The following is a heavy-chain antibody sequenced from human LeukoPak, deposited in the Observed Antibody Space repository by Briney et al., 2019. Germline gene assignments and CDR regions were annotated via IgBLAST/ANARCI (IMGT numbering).Heavy chain of an antibody. CDR2: IFYNGNT. CDR3: ARGGYYCLDV. V-gene: IGHV4-59*01. Sequence: SETLSLTCTVSDGSMSPYYWSWVRQSPGRGLEWIAYIFYNGNTKYNPSLRSRVTISIDTSRNQFSLNLNSVTAADTAVYYCARGGYYCLDVWGKGTTVTVSS. J-gene: IGHJ6*03. CDR1: DGSMSPYY.